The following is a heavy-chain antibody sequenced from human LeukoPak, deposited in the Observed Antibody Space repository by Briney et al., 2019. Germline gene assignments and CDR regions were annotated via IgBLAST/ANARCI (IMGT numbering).Heavy chain of an antibody. J-gene: IGHJ4*02. CDR2: ISYDGSNK. V-gene: IGHV3-30*03. D-gene: IGHD1-26*01. CDR3: ARDLSSGSYDY. Sequence: PGGSLRLSCAASGFTFSSYGMHWVRQAPGKGLEWVAVISYDGSNKYYADSVKGRFTIPRDNSKNTLYLQMNSLRAEDTAVYYCARDLSSGSYDYWGQGTLVTVSS. CDR1: GFTFSSYG.